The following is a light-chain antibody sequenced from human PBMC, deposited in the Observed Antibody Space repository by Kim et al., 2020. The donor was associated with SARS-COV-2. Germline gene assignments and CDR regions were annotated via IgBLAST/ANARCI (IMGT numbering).Light chain of an antibody. CDR2: AAS. Sequence: SSVGDRVTITCRASQGISNYLAWFQQKPGKAPQRLMYAASRLQSGVPSRFSGSGSGTQFTLTISSLQPEDSATYYCLQYNSYPWTFGQGTKVDIK. CDR3: LQYNSYPWT. CDR1: QGISNY. V-gene: IGKV1-17*03. J-gene: IGKJ1*01.